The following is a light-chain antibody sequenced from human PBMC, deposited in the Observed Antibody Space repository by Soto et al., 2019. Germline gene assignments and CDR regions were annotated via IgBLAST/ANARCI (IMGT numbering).Light chain of an antibody. CDR2: SNN. CDR3: AAWDDSLSDLVV. V-gene: IGLV1-47*02. CDR1: SSNIGSNY. Sequence: QSVLTQPPSASGTPGQRVTISCSGSSSNIGSNYVYWYQQLPGTAPKLLIYSNNQRPSGVPDRFSGSKSGTSASLANSGLRSEDEADYYCAAWDDSLSDLVVFGGGTKVTVL. J-gene: IGLJ2*01.